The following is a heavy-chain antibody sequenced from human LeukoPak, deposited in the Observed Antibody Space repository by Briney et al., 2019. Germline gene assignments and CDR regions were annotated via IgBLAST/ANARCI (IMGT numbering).Heavy chain of an antibody. CDR2: ITPTTDNI. CDR1: GFTYSDYA. Sequence: GGSLRLSCAASGFTYSDYAMEWVRQTPGKGLEWASSITPTTDNIYYTPSVEGRFTISRVNAKHSLYLQMNNLRADDTAAYYCARLAGPRPGTYYFDFWGQGGQVTVSS. D-gene: IGHD6-19*01. J-gene: IGHJ4*02. CDR3: ARLAGPRPGTYYFDF. V-gene: IGHV3-21*01.